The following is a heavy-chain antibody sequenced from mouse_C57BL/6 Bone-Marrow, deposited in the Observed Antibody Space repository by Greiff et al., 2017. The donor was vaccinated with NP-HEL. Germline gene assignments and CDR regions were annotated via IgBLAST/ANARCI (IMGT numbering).Heavy chain of an antibody. Sequence: QVQLQQSGAELVRPGTSVKLSCKASGYTFTSYWMHWVKQRPGQGLEWIGVIDPSDSYTNYNQKFKGKATLTVDTSSSTAYMQLSSLTSEDSAVYYCASGDYYGSSFAYWGQGTLVTVSA. V-gene: IGHV1-59*01. CDR1: GYTFTSYW. D-gene: IGHD1-1*01. CDR2: IDPSDSYT. CDR3: ASGDYYGSSFAY. J-gene: IGHJ3*01.